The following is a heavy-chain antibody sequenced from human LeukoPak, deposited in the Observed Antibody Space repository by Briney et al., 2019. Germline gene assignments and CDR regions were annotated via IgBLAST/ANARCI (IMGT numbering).Heavy chain of an antibody. CDR3: ARYGDSSGSYSGDAFDI. CDR1: GFTFSSYE. Sequence: PGGSLRLSCAASGFTFSSYEMNWVRQAPGKGLEWVSYIDHSGSSTYYADSVKGRFTISRDNAKNSLYLQMNSLRAGDTAVYYCARYGDSSGSYSGDAFDIWGQGTMVTVSS. CDR2: IDHSGSST. D-gene: IGHD3-22*01. J-gene: IGHJ3*02. V-gene: IGHV3-48*03.